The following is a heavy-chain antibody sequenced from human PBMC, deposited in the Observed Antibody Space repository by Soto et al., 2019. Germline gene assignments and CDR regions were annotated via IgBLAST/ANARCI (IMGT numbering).Heavy chain of an antibody. CDR1: GFSFSDFG. D-gene: IGHD2-21*02. CDR3: AKETRSRAVTATRVNGMDV. V-gene: IGHV3-30*18. J-gene: IGHJ6*02. CDR2: ISHDGSNQ. Sequence: GGSLRLSCAPSGFSFSDFGMHWVRQAPGKGLEWVAAISHDGSNQYYGDSVKGRFSISRDHSNNRLYLQMNNLKVEDSAIYFCAKETRSRAVTATRVNGMDVWGQGPT.